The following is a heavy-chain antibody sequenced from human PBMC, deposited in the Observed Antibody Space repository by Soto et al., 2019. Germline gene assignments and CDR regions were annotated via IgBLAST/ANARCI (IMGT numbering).Heavy chain of an antibody. V-gene: IGHV4-30-2*01. D-gene: IGHD1-26*01. CDR3: ARGGALRPSGHVPLAF. J-gene: IGHJ4*02. CDR1: GASITSGSYS. CDR2: IHVTGYT. Sequence: PSETLSLTCTVSGASITSGSYSWSWIRHAPGKGLEWIGNIHVTGYTAFSPSLKRRVTMSVDTSKNQFSLNVNSVTAADTAVYFCARGGALRPSGHVPLAFWGQGALVTVSS.